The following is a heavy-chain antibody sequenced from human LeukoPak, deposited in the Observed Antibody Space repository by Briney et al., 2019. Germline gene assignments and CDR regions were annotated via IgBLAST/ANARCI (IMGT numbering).Heavy chain of an antibody. CDR3: ARARRITMVRGVEGDYFDY. CDR2: IYYSGST. J-gene: IGHJ4*02. Sequence: SETLSLTCTVSGGSISSYYWSWIRQPPGKGLERIGYIYYSGSTNYNPSLKSRVTISVDTSKNQFSLKLSSVTAADTAVYYCARARRITMVRGVEGDYFDYWGQGTLVTVSS. V-gene: IGHV4-59*01. D-gene: IGHD3-10*01. CDR1: GGSISSYY.